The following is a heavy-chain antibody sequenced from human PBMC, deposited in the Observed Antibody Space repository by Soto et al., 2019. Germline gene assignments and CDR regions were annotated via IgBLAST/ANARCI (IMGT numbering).Heavy chain of an antibody. J-gene: IGHJ4*02. CDR1: GFSFRNYG. V-gene: IGHV3-30*18. CDR2: ISYEGSRI. Sequence: GGSLRLSCAASGFSFRNYGMHWVRQAPGKGLEWVAVISYEGSRISYAASVKGRFTISRDNSKNAVFLQMNRLTPDDTAVYSCAKDHGGGNFFLYFDLWGQGTLVTVSS. D-gene: IGHD2-15*01. CDR3: AKDHGGGNFFLYFDL.